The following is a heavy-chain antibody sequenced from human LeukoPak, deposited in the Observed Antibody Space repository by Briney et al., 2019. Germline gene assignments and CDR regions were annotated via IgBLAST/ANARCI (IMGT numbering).Heavy chain of an antibody. Sequence: ASVKVSCKASGYTFTTYPMHWVRQAPGQRLEWMGWINAGNGNTKCSQKFQGRVTITRDTSASTAYMELSSLRSEDTAVYYCARGNYYGSGPWFDPWGQGTLVTVSS. V-gene: IGHV1-3*01. D-gene: IGHD3-10*01. CDR2: INAGNGNT. J-gene: IGHJ5*02. CDR3: ARGNYYGSGPWFDP. CDR1: GYTFTTYP.